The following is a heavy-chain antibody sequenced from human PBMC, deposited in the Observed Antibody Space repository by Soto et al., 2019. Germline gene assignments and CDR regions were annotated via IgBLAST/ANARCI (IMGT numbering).Heavy chain of an antibody. V-gene: IGHV3-23*01. CDR3: AHGGYSSGWFPY. CDR2: ISGSGGST. D-gene: IGHD6-19*01. CDR1: GFTFRSYG. Sequence: XGSLGLSCAASGFTFRSYGMSWVRQAPGKGLEWVSVISGSGGSTDYADSVKGRFTISRDNSKNTLYLQMNSLRTDDTATYYCAHGGYSSGWFPYWGQGTLVTVSS. J-gene: IGHJ4*02.